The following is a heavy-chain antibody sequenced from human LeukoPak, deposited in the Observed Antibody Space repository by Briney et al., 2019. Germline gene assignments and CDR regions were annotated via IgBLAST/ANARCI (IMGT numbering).Heavy chain of an antibody. CDR2: ISGSGGST. J-gene: IGHJ4*02. Sequence: GGSLRLSCAASGFSFSNYGMHWVRQAPGKGLEWVSAISGSGGSTYYADSVKGRFTISRDNSKNTLYLQMNSLRAEDTAVYYCAKDPRGVGYCSSTSCYDNFDYWGQGTLVTVSS. CDR1: GFSFSNYG. D-gene: IGHD2-2*03. CDR3: AKDPRGVGYCSSTSCYDNFDY. V-gene: IGHV3-23*01.